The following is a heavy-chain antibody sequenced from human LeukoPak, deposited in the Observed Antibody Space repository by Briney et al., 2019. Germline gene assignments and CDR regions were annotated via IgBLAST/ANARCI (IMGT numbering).Heavy chain of an antibody. J-gene: IGHJ4*02. CDR3: ARGKPMINYYFDY. CDR1: GFTFNNYA. D-gene: IGHD3-22*01. V-gene: IGHV3-33*08. Sequence: PGRSLRLSCAASGFTFNNYAMHWVRQAPGKGLEWVAVIWYDGSNKYYADSVKGRFTISRDNSKNTLYLQMNSLRAEDTAVYYCARGKPMINYYFDYWGQGTLVTVSS. CDR2: IWYDGSNK.